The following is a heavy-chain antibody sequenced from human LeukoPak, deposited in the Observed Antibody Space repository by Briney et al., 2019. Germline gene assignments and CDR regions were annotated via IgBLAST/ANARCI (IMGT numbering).Heavy chain of an antibody. CDR1: GGSISSYY. J-gene: IGHJ3*02. CDR3: ARRRRIAGVGTDALDI. V-gene: IGHV4-59*08. Sequence: PSETLSLTCTVSGGSISSYYWSWIRQPPGKGLEWIGYIYNSESTNYNPSLKSRVTISVDTSKNQFSLKLTSVTAADTAMYYCARRRRIAGVGTDALDIWGQGTMDTVSS. CDR2: IYNSEST. D-gene: IGHD6-13*01.